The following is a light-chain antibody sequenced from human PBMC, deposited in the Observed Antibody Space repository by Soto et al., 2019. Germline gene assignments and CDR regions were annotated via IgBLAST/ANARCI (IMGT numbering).Light chain of an antibody. CDR2: GAS. CDR3: QQFGSSPRTLT. CDR1: QSLSNNY. Sequence: EIVLTQSPGTLSLSPGERATLSCRASQSLSNNYLAWYQQKPGQAPRLLIYGASSRATGIPDRFSGSGSGRDFTLTISRLEPEDFAVYYCQQFGSSPRTLTFGGGTKVEIK. V-gene: IGKV3-20*01. J-gene: IGKJ4*01.